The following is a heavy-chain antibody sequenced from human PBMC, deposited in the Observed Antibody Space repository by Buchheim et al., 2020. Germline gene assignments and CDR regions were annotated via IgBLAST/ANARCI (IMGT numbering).Heavy chain of an antibody. J-gene: IGHJ4*02. CDR1: GFTFGDYA. CDR3: TRDFIVGATRSNDY. Sequence: EVQLVESGGGLVQPGRSLRLSCTASGFTFGDYAMSWVRQAPGKGLEWVGFIRSKAYGGTTEYAASVKGRFTISRDDSKSIAYLQMNSLKTEDTAVYYCTRDFIVGATRSNDYWGQGTL. CDR2: IRSKAYGGTT. D-gene: IGHD1-26*01. V-gene: IGHV3-49*04.